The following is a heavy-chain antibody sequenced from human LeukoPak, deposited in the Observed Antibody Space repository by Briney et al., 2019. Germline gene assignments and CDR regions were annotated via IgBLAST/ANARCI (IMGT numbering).Heavy chain of an antibody. D-gene: IGHD5-18*01. CDR2: INHSGST. Sequence: SETLSLTCADYGGSFSGYYWSWIRQPPGKGLEWIGEINHSGSTNYNPSLKSRVTISVDTSKNQFSLKLSSVTAADTAVYYCARGRGYSYGYEAFDYWGQGTLVTVSS. V-gene: IGHV4-34*01. J-gene: IGHJ4*02. CDR3: ARGRGYSYGYEAFDY. CDR1: GGSFSGYY.